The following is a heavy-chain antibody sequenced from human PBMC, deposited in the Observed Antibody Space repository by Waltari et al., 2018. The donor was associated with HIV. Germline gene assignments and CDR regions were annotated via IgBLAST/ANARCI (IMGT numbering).Heavy chain of an antibody. CDR1: GFTISNNT. V-gene: IGHV3-23*01. CDR3: AKEGIAGRPSVPDY. CDR2: ISGSGGST. Sequence: EAKQLEKGGGLVKHGGSLRLSCAAYGFTISNNTMSWVRQAPGKGLEWVSVISGSGGSTYYADFVKGRFTISRDNSKNTLYLQMNSLRAEDTAVYYCAKEGIAGRPSVPDYWGQGTLVTVSS. J-gene: IGHJ4*02. D-gene: IGHD6-6*01.